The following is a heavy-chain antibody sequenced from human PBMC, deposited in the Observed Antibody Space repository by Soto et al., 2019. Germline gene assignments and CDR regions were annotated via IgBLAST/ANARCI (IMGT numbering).Heavy chain of an antibody. CDR1: GLTFSSCA. CDR3: ARALNDYGDYGVEF. J-gene: IGHJ4*02. Sequence: GGSLRLACAASGLTFSSCAMHCVRQAPGKGLEWVAVIWYNGSNKYYADSVKGRFTISRDNSKNTLYLQMNSLRAEDTAVYYCARALNDYGDYGVEFWGQGTLVTVSS. V-gene: IGHV3-33*08. CDR2: IWYNGSNK. D-gene: IGHD4-17*01.